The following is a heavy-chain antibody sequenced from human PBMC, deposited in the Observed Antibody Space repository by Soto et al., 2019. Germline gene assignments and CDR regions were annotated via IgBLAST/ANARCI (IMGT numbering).Heavy chain of an antibody. CDR3: ARGRXYIVVVPAASSPFEYFQH. CDR1: GGSFSCYY. CDR2: INHSGST. D-gene: IGHD2-2*01. V-gene: IGHV4-34*01. Sequence: SETLSLTCAVYGGSFSCYYWSWIRQPPGKGLEWIGEINHSGSTNYNPSLKSRVTISVDTSKNQFSLKLSSVTAADTAVYYCARGRXYIVVVPAASSPFEYFQHWGQGTLVTVS. J-gene: IGHJ1*01.